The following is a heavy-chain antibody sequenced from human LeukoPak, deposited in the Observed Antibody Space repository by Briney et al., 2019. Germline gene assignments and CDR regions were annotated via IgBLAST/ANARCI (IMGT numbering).Heavy chain of an antibody. CDR1: GYTFTSYG. Sequence: EASVTVSCKASGYTFTSYGISWVRQAPGQGLEWMGWISAYNGNTNYAQKLQGRVTMTTDTSTSTAYMELRSLRSEDTAMYYCARNPLYGDYVGDWFDPWGQGTLVTVSS. J-gene: IGHJ5*02. CDR2: ISAYNGNT. V-gene: IGHV1-18*01. D-gene: IGHD4-17*01. CDR3: ARNPLYGDYVGDWFDP.